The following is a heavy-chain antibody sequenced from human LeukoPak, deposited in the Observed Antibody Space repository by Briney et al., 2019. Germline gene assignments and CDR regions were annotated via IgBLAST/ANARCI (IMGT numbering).Heavy chain of an antibody. D-gene: IGHD2-2*01. Sequence: PSETLSLTCTVSGASIRSYYWSWIRQPPGKGLEWIGYVYYSGSTKYNPSLKSRVTISVDTSKNQISLKLSSVTAAGTAVYNCARSSEYCSSTSCYWGDFDYWGQGTLVTVSS. CDR3: ARSSEYCSSTSCYWGDFDY. CDR2: VYYSGST. J-gene: IGHJ4*02. CDR1: GASIRSYY. V-gene: IGHV4-59*01.